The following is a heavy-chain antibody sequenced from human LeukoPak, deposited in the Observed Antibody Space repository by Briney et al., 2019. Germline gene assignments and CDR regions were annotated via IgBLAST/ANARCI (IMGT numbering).Heavy chain of an antibody. CDR3: ARELGLHNWFDP. Sequence: GGSLRLSCAASGFTFSSYSMNWVRQAPGKGLEWVSVIYSGGSTYYADSVKSRFTISRDNSKNTLYLQMNSLRAEDTAVYYCARELGLHNWFDPWGQGTLVTVSS. V-gene: IGHV3-53*01. CDR1: GFTFSSYS. D-gene: IGHD2-15*01. CDR2: IYSGGST. J-gene: IGHJ5*02.